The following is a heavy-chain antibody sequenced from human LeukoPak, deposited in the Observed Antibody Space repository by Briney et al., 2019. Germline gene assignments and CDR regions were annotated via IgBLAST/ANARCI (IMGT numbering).Heavy chain of an antibody. CDR3: ARGAGSYYHFDN. V-gene: IGHV6-1*01. Sequence: SQTLSLTCAISGDSVSSNSATWNWIRQSPSRGLEWLGRTYTRSKWYNDYAASVKSRITINPDTSKNQFSLQLNSVTPEDTAVYYCARGAGSYYHFDNWGQGTLVTVSS. CDR1: GDSVSSNSAT. D-gene: IGHD3-10*01. CDR2: TYTRSKWYN. J-gene: IGHJ4*02.